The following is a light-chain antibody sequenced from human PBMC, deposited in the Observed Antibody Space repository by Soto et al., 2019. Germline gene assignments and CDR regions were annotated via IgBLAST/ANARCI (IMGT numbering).Light chain of an antibody. CDR1: QTIHTF. CDR3: QQSYSLPFT. J-gene: IGKJ2*01. V-gene: IGKV1-39*01. CDR2: GAS. Sequence: DIRMTQSPSSLSASVGDRVTITCRASQTIHTFLNWYQQKPGKAPNLLIYGASTLQSGVPSRFSGDGSGTDFSLNISDLQPDDFATYYCQQSYSLPFTFGQGTRLEI.